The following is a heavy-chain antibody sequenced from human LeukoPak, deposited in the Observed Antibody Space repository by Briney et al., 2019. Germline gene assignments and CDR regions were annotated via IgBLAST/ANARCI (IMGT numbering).Heavy chain of an antibody. Sequence: SETLSLTCTVSGGSISSGGYYWSWIRQHPGKGLEWIGYIYYSGSTYYNPSLKSRVTISVDTSKNQFSLKLSSVTAADTAVYYCARVKHDILTGYYEGFDYWGQGTLVTVSS. CDR1: GGSISSGGYY. D-gene: IGHD3-9*01. CDR2: IYYSGST. V-gene: IGHV4-31*03. CDR3: ARVKHDILTGYYEGFDY. J-gene: IGHJ4*02.